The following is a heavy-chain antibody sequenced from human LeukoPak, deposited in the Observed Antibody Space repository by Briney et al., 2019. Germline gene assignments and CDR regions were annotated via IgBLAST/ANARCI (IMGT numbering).Heavy chain of an antibody. CDR2: IDPSDSET. Sequence: GESLKISCKASGYSFTSYWIGWVRQVPGKGLEWMGIIDPSDSETRYTPSFQGQVTISVDKSLTTAYLPWNSLKASDTAMYYCARQTAMGRSGDYWGQGTLVTVSS. V-gene: IGHV5-51*01. CDR3: ARQTAMGRSGDY. CDR1: GYSFTSYW. D-gene: IGHD5-18*01. J-gene: IGHJ4*02.